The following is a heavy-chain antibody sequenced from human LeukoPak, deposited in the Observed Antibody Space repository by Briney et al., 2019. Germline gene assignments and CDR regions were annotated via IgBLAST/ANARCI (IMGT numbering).Heavy chain of an antibody. V-gene: IGHV3-30*02. Sequence: PGGSLRLSCAASGFTFSSYGMHWVRQAPGKGLEWVAFIRYDGSNKYYADSVKGRFTISRDNSKNTLYLQMNSLRAEDTAVYYCARRDDYGYYVVYWGQGILVTVSS. J-gene: IGHJ4*02. CDR1: GFTFSSYG. CDR2: IRYDGSNK. D-gene: IGHD4-17*01. CDR3: ARRDDYGYYVVY.